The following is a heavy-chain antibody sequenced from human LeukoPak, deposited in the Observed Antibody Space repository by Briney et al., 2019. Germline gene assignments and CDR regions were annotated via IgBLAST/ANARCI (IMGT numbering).Heavy chain of an antibody. J-gene: IGHJ4*02. CDR2: IIPIVGTT. CDR3: ASLNYDILTGYLYYFDY. Sequence: SVKVSCKASGGTFSSYAFSWVRQAPGQGLEWMGGIIPIVGTTNYAQMFQGRVTITADESTSTAYMELSSLRSEDTAVYYCASLNYDILTGYLYYFDYWGQGTPVTVSS. D-gene: IGHD3-9*01. CDR1: GGTFSSYA. V-gene: IGHV1-69*13.